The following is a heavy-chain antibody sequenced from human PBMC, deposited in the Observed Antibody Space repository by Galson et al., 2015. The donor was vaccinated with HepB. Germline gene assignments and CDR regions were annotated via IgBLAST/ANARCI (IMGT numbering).Heavy chain of an antibody. CDR2: IFGGDST. J-gene: IGHJ6*02. Sequence: SLRLSCAASGFIVSSHYMTWVRQTPGRGLEWVSVIFGGDSTYYADSVKGRFTISRDNSENTVYLQMNSLGAGDSALYYCAGGLGTRFSNSWYFYDGMDVWGQGTTVIVSS. CDR3: AGGLGTRFSNSWYFYDGMDV. V-gene: IGHV3-66*01. D-gene: IGHD2/OR15-2a*01. CDR1: GFIVSSHY.